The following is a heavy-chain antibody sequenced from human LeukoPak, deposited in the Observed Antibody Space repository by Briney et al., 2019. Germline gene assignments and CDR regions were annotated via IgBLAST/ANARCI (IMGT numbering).Heavy chain of an antibody. CDR3: ARDGARGDYGSGWFDP. D-gene: IGHD4-17*01. V-gene: IGHV3-53*01. Sequence: QTGGSLRLSCAASGFTVSSNYMSWVRQAPGKGLEWVSVIYSGGSTYYADSVKGRFTISRDNSKNTLYLQMNSLRAEDTAVYYCARDGARGDYGSGWFDPWGQGTLVTVSS. CDR2: IYSGGST. J-gene: IGHJ5*02. CDR1: GFTVSSNY.